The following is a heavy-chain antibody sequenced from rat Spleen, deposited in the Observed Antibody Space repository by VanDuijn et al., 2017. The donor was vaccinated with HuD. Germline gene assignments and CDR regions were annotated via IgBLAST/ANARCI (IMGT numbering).Heavy chain of an antibody. CDR1: GFSLTSYS. CDR3: ARARGGLRRLGYFDY. CDR2: MWYDGDT. Sequence: QVQLKESGPGLVQPSETLSLTCTVSGFSLTSYSVSWVRQPSGKGPEWMGRMWYDGDTAYNSALKSRLSISRDTSKSQVFLKMNSLQTEDIATYYCARARGGLRRLGYFDYWGQGVMVTVSS. V-gene: IGHV2-34*01. J-gene: IGHJ2*01. D-gene: IGHD1-11*01.